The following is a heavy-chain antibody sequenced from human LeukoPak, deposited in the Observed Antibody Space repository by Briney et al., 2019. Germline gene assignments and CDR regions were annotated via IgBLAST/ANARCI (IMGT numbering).Heavy chain of an antibody. D-gene: IGHD3-22*01. CDR3: ASNYDYYDSSGQLDI. J-gene: IGHJ3*02. CDR1: GFTFSDYY. Sequence: PGGSLRLSCAASGFTFSDYYMSWIRQAPGKGLEWVSYISSSGSTIYYADSVKGRFTIPRDNAKNSLYLQMNSLRAEDTAVYYCASNYDYYDSSGQLDIWGQGTMVTVSS. V-gene: IGHV3-11*04. CDR2: ISSSGSTI.